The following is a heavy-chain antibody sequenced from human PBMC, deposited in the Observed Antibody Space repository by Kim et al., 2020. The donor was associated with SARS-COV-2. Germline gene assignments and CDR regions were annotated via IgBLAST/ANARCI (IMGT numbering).Heavy chain of an antibody. CDR3: ARDIAVAGGPPQNACDI. D-gene: IGHD6-19*01. Sequence: SETLSLTCTVSGGSISSYYWSWIRQPPGKGLEWIGYIYYSGSTNYNPSLKSRVTISVDTSKNQFSLKLSSVTAADTAVYYCARDIAVAGGPPQNACDIWGQGTMVTVSS. J-gene: IGHJ3*02. V-gene: IGHV4-59*01. CDR2: IYYSGST. CDR1: GGSISSYY.